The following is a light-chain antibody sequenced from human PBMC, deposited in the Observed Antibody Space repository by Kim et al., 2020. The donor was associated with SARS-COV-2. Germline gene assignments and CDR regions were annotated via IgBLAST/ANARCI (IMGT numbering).Light chain of an antibody. CDR2: DAS. CDR1: QSITTN. J-gene: IGKJ4*01. Sequence: DIVMTQSPATLSVSPGERATLSCRASQSITTNLAWYQQKPGQAPRLLLYDASTGSTGIPARFSSSGSGTEFTLTINSLQSEDSAVYFCQQYYSSPITFGQGTRVEIK. CDR3: QQYYSSPIT. V-gene: IGKV3-15*01.